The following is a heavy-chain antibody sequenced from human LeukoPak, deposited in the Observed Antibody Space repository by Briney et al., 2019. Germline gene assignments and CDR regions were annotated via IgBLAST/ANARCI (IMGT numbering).Heavy chain of an antibody. D-gene: IGHD5-12*01. CDR2: ISANNGNS. V-gene: IGHV1-18*01. Sequence: ASVKVSCKASGYTFTNYAISWVRQAPGQGLEWMGWISANNGNSNYAQKFQGRVTMTTDTSTSTAYMELRSLRSDDTAVYYCARYQGIVATRGDYWGQGTVVTVSS. J-gene: IGHJ4*02. CDR3: ARYQGIVATRGDY. CDR1: GYTFTNYA.